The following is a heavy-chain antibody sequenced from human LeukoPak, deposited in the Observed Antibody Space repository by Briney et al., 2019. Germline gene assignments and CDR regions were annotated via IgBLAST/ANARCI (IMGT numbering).Heavy chain of an antibody. V-gene: IGHV3-23*01. CDR2: ISPSGDIT. D-gene: IGHD7-27*01. CDR3: VRDLHWGGFDV. CDR1: GFTFSTYG. J-gene: IGHJ3*01. Sequence: GGSLXLSCAASGFTFSTYGMNWVRQAPGKGLEWVSGISPSGDITYYADSVMGRFSISRDNPKSTVSLQMSRLRAEDTALYYCVRDLHWGGFDVWGQGTMVTVSS.